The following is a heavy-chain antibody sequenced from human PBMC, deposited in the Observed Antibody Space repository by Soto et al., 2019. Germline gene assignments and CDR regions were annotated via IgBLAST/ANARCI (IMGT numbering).Heavy chain of an antibody. V-gene: IGHV3-23*01. Sequence: PGGSLRLSCAASGFTFSSYAMSWVRQAPGKGLEWVSAISGSGGSTYYADSVKGRFTISRDNSKNTLYLQMSSLRAEDTAVYYCVKKYDILTGYQDFDYWGQGTLVTVSS. D-gene: IGHD3-9*01. J-gene: IGHJ4*02. CDR2: ISGSGGST. CDR3: VKKYDILTGYQDFDY. CDR1: GFTFSSYA.